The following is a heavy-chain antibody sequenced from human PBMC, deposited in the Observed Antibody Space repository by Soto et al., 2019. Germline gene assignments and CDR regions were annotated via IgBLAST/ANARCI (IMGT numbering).Heavy chain of an antibody. V-gene: IGHV1-2*04. D-gene: IGHD6-6*01. Sequence: ASVKVSCKASGYTFTGYYMHWVRQAPGQGLGWMGWINPNSGGTNYAQKFQGWATMTRDTSISTAYMELSRLRSDDTAVYYCARVRQLVGYFYYYMDVWGKGTTVTVSS. J-gene: IGHJ6*03. CDR2: INPNSGGT. CDR3: ARVRQLVGYFYYYMDV. CDR1: GYTFTGYY.